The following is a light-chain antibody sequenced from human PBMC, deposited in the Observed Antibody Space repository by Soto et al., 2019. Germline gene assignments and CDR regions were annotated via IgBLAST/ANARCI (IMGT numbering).Light chain of an antibody. CDR1: QSVSSSY. Sequence: EIVLTQSPGTLSLSPGERATLSCRASQSVSSSYLAWYQQKPGQAPRLLIYGASSRATGLPDRFSGSGSGTDFTLTISRLEPEDFVVYYCQQYGSSPTFGPGTKVDIK. CDR3: QQYGSSPT. CDR2: GAS. J-gene: IGKJ3*01. V-gene: IGKV3-20*01.